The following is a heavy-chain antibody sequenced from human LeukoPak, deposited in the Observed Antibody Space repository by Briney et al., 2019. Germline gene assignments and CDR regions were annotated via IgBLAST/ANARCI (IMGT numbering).Heavy chain of an antibody. D-gene: IGHD6-13*01. CDR3: ARDPRIAAAADPY. CDR1: GFTFSSYS. CDR2: ISSSSSYI. Sequence: GGSLRLSCAASGFTFSSYSMNWVRQAPGKGLEWVSSISSSSSYIYYADSVKGRFTISRDNAKNSLCLQMNSLRAEDTAVYYCARDPRIAAAADPYWGQGTLVTVSS. V-gene: IGHV3-21*01. J-gene: IGHJ4*02.